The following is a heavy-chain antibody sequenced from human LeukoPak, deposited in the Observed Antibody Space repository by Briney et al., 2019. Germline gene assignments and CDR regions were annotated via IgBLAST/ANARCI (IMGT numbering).Heavy chain of an antibody. CDR2: ISSDGSNT. V-gene: IGHV3-74*01. CDR1: GFTVSSFW. Sequence: PGGSLRLSCAASGFTVSSFWMHWVRNAPGKGLVWVSRISSDGSNTYYADSVKGRFTISRDTAMNTLYLHMHSLREEDTADYYCTRGRGAYGRFDPWGQGTQVTVSS. D-gene: IGHD3-10*01. CDR3: TRGRGAYGRFDP. J-gene: IGHJ5*02.